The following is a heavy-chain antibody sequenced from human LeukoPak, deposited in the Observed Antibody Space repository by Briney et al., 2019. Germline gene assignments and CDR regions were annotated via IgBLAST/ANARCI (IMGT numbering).Heavy chain of an antibody. CDR1: GGSISSYY. D-gene: IGHD5-24*01. V-gene: IGHV4-59*01. CDR2: IYYSGST. Sequence: PSETLSLTCTVSGGSISSYYWSWIRQPPGKGLEWIGYIYYSGSTNYNPSLKSRVTISVDTSKNQFSLKLSSVTAADTAVYYCARVWLQFDYYYGMDVWGQGTTVTVSS. J-gene: IGHJ6*02. CDR3: ARVWLQFDYYYGMDV.